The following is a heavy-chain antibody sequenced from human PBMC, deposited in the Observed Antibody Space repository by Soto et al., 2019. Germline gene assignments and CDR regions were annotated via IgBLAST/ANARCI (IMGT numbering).Heavy chain of an antibody. J-gene: IGHJ4*03. D-gene: IGHD3-22*01. CDR2: IDPSDSYT. CDR3: ARHFALHYYDSSGYNDY. CDR1: GYSFTSYW. V-gene: IGHV5-10-1*01. Sequence: GESLKISCKGSGYSFTSYWISWVRQMPGKGLEWMGRIDPSDSYTNYSPSFQGHVTISADKSISTAYLQWSSLKASDTAMYYCARHFALHYYDSSGYNDYWGQGTTVTVSS.